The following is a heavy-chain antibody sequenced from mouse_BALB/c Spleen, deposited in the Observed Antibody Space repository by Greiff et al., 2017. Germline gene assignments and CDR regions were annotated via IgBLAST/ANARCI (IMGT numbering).Heavy chain of an antibody. CDR2: ISYDGSN. CDR1: GYSITSGYY. CDR3: ARDKRYYAMDY. Sequence: DVKLQESGPGLVKPSQSLSLTCSVTGYSITSGYYWNWIRQFPGNKLEWMGYISYDGSNNYNPSLKNRISITRDTSKNQFFLKLNSVTTEDTATYYCARDKRYYAMDYWGQGTSVTVSS. J-gene: IGHJ4*01. V-gene: IGHV3-6*02.